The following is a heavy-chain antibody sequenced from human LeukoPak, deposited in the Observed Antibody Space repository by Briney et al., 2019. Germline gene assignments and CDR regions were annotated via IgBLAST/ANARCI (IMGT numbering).Heavy chain of an antibody. CDR2: IYYSGST. CDR3: AGLYGSGSYYGY. J-gene: IGHJ4*02. V-gene: IGHV4-39*01. CDR1: GGSISSSSYY. D-gene: IGHD3-10*01. Sequence: PSETLSLTCTVSGGSISSSSYYWGWIRQPPGKGLEWIGNIYYSGSTYYNPSLRSRVTISVDTSKNQFSLKLSSVTAADTAVYYCAGLYGSGSYYGYWGQGSLVTVSS.